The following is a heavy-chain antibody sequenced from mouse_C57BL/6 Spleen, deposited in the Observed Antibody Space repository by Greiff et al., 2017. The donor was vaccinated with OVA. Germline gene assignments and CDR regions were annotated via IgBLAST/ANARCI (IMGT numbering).Heavy chain of an antibody. D-gene: IGHD2-3*01. CDR1: GYTFTSYW. Sequence: QVHVKQPGAELVKPGASVKLSCKASGYTFTSYWMHWVKQRPGRGLEWIGRIDPNSGGTKYNEKFKSKATLTVDKPSSTAYMQLSSLTSEDSAVYYCARMEGLLQAWFAYWGQGTLVTVSA. J-gene: IGHJ3*01. CDR3: ARMEGLLQAWFAY. CDR2: IDPNSGGT. V-gene: IGHV1-72*01.